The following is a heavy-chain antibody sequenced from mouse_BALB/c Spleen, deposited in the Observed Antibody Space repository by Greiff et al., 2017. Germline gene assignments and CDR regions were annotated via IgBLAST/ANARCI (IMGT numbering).Heavy chain of an antibody. V-gene: IGHV3-5*02. D-gene: IGHD2-4*01. Sequence: EVQLVESGPGLVKPSQTVSLTCTVTGISITTGNYRWSWIRQFPGNKLEWIGYIYYSGTITYNPSLTSRTTITRDTSKNQFFLEMNSLTAEDTATYYGARHDYDKYFYVWGAGTTVTVSS. CDR2: IYYSGTI. J-gene: IGHJ1*01. CDR3: ARHDYDKYFYV. CDR1: GISITTGNYR.